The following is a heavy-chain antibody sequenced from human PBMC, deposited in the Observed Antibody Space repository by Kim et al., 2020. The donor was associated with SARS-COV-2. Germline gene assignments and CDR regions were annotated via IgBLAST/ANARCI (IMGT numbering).Heavy chain of an antibody. V-gene: IGHV1-46*01. CDR3: ARGRFGASYYFDP. D-gene: IGHD3-10*01. CDR1: GYSFTSYY. J-gene: IGHJ4*02. Sequence: ASVKVSCKASGYSFTSYYMHWLREAPGQGLEWIGIINPSGGATTYAQKFQGRVTLTRDTSTSTVYMELSNLRSEDTAVYYCARGRFGASYYFDPWGQGTL. CDR2: INPSGGAT.